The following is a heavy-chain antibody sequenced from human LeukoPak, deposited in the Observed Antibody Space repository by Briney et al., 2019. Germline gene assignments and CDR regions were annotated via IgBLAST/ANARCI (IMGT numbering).Heavy chain of an antibody. D-gene: IGHD1-26*01. CDR1: RGTFSSYA. CDR2: IIPILGIA. V-gene: IGHV1-69*04. CDR3: ARVLVGAVHFDY. Sequence: GASVKVSCKASRGTFSSYAISWVRQAPGQGLEWMGRIIPILGIANYAQKFQGRVTITADKSTSTAYMELSSLRSEDTAVYYCARVLVGAVHFDYWGQGTLVTVSS. J-gene: IGHJ4*02.